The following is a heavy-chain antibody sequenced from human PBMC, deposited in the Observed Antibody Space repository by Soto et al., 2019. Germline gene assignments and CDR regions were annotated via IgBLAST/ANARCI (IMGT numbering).Heavy chain of an antibody. V-gene: IGHV4-39*02. CDR3: AREDRRSNWFDF. Sequence: SETLSLTCTVSGGSISSSTYYWGWIRQPPGKGLEWIGSMYYSGGTYYNPSLKSRVTISVDTSKNQFSLKLSSVTAADTALYYCAREDRRSNWFDFWGQGILVTVSS. J-gene: IGHJ5*01. CDR1: GGSISSSTYY. CDR2: MYYSGGT.